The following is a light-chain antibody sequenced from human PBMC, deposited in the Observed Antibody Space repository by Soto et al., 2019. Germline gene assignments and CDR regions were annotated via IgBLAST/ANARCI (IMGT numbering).Light chain of an antibody. CDR1: SSDVGCHNY. V-gene: IGLV2-14*01. Sequence: QSALTQPASVSGSPGQTITISCTGSSSDVGCHNYVSWFQHLPGKAPKLMISEVSSRPSGVSNRFSGSKSGNTASLTVSELQADDEADYYCSSYTTSNTWVFGGGTKVTVL. CDR3: SSYTTSNTWV. CDR2: EVS. J-gene: IGLJ3*02.